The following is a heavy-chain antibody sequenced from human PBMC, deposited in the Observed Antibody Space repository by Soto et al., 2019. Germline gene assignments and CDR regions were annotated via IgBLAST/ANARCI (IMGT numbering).Heavy chain of an antibody. CDR3: ARDGAAAGTIGGFGP. Sequence: SETLSLTCTVSGGSISSSSYYWGWIRQPPGKGLEWIGYIYYSGSTYYNPSLKSRVTISVDTSKNQFSLKLSSVTAADTAVYYCARDGAAAGTIGGFGPWGQGTLVTVSS. CDR1: GGSISSSSYY. D-gene: IGHD6-13*01. J-gene: IGHJ5*02. V-gene: IGHV4-31*03. CDR2: IYYSGST.